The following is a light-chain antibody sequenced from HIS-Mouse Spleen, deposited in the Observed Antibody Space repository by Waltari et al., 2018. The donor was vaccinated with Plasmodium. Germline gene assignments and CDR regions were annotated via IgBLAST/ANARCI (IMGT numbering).Light chain of an antibody. Sequence: EIVMTQSPATLSVSPGERATLSCRASPSVSSNLAWYQQKPGQAPRPLIYGASTWATGIPARFSGSGSGKECTLTISSLQSEDFAVYYCQQYNNWSFTFGPGTKVDIK. CDR2: GAS. J-gene: IGKJ3*01. CDR1: PSVSSN. V-gene: IGKV3-15*01. CDR3: QQYNNWSFT.